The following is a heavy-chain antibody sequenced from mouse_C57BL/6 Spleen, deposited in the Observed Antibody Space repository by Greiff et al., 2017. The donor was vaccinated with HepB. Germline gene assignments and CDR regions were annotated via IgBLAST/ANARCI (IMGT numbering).Heavy chain of an antibody. Sequence: QVQLQQSGAELVRPGASVKLSCKASGYTFTSYCISWVKQRTGQGLEWIGEIYPRSGNTYYNEKFKGKATLTADKSSSTAYMQLRSLTSEDSAVYFCESLYFTWFDYWGQGTMVTVSA. CDR1: GYTFTSYC. CDR2: IYPRSGNT. D-gene: IGHD6-2*01. CDR3: ESLYFTWFDY. J-gene: IGHJ3*01. V-gene: IGHV1-81*01.